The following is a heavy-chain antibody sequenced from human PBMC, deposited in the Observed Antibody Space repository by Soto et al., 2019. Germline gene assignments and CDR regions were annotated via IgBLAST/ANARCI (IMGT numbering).Heavy chain of an antibody. J-gene: IGHJ4*02. D-gene: IGHD5-18*01. CDR2: ISGSGGST. CDR1: GFTFSSYA. CDR3: AKVSAMVPYYFDY. Sequence: GGSLRLSCAASGFTFSSYAMSWVRQAPGKGLEWVSAISGSGGSTYYVDSVKGRFTISRDNSKNTLYLQMNSLRAEDTAVYYCAKVSAMVPYYFDYWGQGTLVTVSS. V-gene: IGHV3-23*01.